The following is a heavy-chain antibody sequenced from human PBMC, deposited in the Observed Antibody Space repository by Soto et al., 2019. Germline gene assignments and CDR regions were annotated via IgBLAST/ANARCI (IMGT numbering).Heavy chain of an antibody. V-gene: IGHV3-9*01. CDR1: GFTFDDYA. J-gene: IGHJ4*02. CDR2: ISWNSGSI. D-gene: IGHD5-18*01. CDR3: AKAVGSYGNFDY. Sequence: PGGSLRLSCAASGFTFDDYAMHWVRQAPGKGLEWVSGISWNSGSIGYADSVKGRFTISRDNAKNSLYLQMNSLRAEDTALYYCAKAVGSYGNFDYWGQGTQVTVSS.